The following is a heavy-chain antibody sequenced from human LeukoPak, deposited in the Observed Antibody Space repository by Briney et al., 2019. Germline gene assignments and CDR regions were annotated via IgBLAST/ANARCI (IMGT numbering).Heavy chain of an antibody. CDR3: AREKRYSGSPFDY. V-gene: IGHV4-34*01. J-gene: IGHJ4*02. D-gene: IGHD1-26*01. CDR1: GGSFSGYY. CDR2: INHSGST. Sequence: SETLSLTCAVYGGSFSGYYWSWIRQPPGKGLEWIGEINHSGSTNYNPSLKSRATISVDTSKNQFSLKLSSVTAADTAVYYCAREKRYSGSPFDYWGQGTLVTVSS.